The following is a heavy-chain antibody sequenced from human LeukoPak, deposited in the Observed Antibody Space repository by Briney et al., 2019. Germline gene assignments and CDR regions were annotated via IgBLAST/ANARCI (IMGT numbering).Heavy chain of an antibody. D-gene: IGHD5-18*01. CDR1: GFTFSSHW. V-gene: IGHV3-74*01. CDR3: AKGIRGYSYVDWFDP. Sequence: GGSLRLSCAASGFTFSSHWMHWVRQAPGKGLVWVSRINSDGSSTSYADSVKGRFTISRDNSKNTLYLQMNSLRAEDTAVYYCAKGIRGYSYVDWFDPWGQGTLVTVSS. CDR2: INSDGSST. J-gene: IGHJ5*02.